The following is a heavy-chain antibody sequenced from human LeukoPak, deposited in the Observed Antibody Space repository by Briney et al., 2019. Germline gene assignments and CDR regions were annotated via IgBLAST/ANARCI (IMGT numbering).Heavy chain of an antibody. J-gene: IGHJ6*02. CDR3: ARGGDNDGFYYYGMDI. CDR2: IYYSGST. D-gene: IGHD3-10*01. Sequence: SETLSLTCTVSGDSIGFYYWTWIRQTPGKGLEWIGYIYYSGSTTYNPSLRSRVTISLDKSKNQFSLRLNSVTAADTATYYCARGGDNDGFYYYGMDIWGRGTTVTVSS. V-gene: IGHV4-59*01. CDR1: GDSIGFYY.